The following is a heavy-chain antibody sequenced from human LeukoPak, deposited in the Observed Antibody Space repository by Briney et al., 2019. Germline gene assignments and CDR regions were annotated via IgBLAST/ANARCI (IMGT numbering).Heavy chain of an antibody. V-gene: IGHV3-23*01. Sequence: GSLRLSCAASGFTFSSYSMNWVRQAPGKGLEWVSAISGSGGSTYYADSVKGRFTISRDDSKNTLYLQMNSLRAEDTAVYYCAKFGLTGHYYFDYWGQGTLVTVSS. J-gene: IGHJ4*02. CDR3: AKFGLTGHYYFDY. CDR2: ISGSGGST. CDR1: GFTFSSYS. D-gene: IGHD7-27*01.